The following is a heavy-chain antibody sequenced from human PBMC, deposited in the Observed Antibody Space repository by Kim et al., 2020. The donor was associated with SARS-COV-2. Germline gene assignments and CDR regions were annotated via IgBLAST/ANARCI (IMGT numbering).Heavy chain of an antibody. D-gene: IGHD3-10*01. J-gene: IGHJ5*02. CDR1: GFTFSSYG. CDR2: ISYDGSNK. V-gene: IGHV3-30*18. CDR3: AKDPAYYGSGSYYRNWFDP. Sequence: GGSLRLSCAASGFTFSSYGMHWVRQAPGKGLEWVAVISYDGSNKYYADSVKGRFTISRDNSKNTLYLQMNSLRAEDTAVYYCAKDPAYYGSGSYYRNWFDPWGQGTLVTVSS.